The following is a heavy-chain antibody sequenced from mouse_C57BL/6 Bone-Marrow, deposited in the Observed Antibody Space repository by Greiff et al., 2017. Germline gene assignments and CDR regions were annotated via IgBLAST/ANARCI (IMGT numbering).Heavy chain of an antibody. CDR3: ARGYYSYYFDY. V-gene: IGHV1-61*01. D-gene: IGHD2-3*01. CDR1: GYTFNSYW. CDR2: IYPSDSET. Sequence: VQLQQPGAELVRPGSSVKLSCKASGYTFNSYWMDWVKQRPGQGLAWIGNIYPSDSETHYNQKFKDKATLTVDKSSSTAYMQLSSLTSEDSAVYYCARGYYSYYFDYWGQGTTLTVSS. J-gene: IGHJ2*01.